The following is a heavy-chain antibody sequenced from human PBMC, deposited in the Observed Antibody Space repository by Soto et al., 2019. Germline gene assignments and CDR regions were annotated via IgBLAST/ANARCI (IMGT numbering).Heavy chain of an antibody. CDR2: IIPILHIA. CDR1: GGTFSTYT. D-gene: IGHD1-1*01. Sequence: QVQLVQSGAEVKKPGSSVKVSCKASGGTFSTYTISWVRQAPGQGLEWMGRIIPILHIANYAQKFQGRVTITADKSPSTAYMELSSLRSEDTAVYYCAKDRGASYNLTAYTYDWFDPWGQGTLVTVSS. J-gene: IGHJ5*02. CDR3: AKDRGASYNLTAYTYDWFDP. V-gene: IGHV1-69*08.